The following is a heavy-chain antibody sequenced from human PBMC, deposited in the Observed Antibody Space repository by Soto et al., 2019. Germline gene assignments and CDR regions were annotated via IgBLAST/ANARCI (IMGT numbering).Heavy chain of an antibody. J-gene: IGHJ5*02. V-gene: IGHV3-23*01. CDR3: AKDAVYNDGLWLMDS. D-gene: IGHD2-21*01. CDR2: VTGSGGQI. CDR1: GFTISTYA. Sequence: PGGSLRLSCAASGFTISTYAMTWVRQAPGKGLECVSGVTGSGGQIHYADSVKGRFTISKDNSKNTLYLQTSSLRDEDTALYYCAKDAVYNDGLWLMDSWGQGTLDTVSS.